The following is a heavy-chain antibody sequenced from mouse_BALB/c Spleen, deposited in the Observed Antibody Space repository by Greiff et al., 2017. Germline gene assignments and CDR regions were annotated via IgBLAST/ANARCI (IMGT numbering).Heavy chain of an antibody. V-gene: IGHV5-9-4*01. CDR3: ARESSYWYFDV. D-gene: IGHD1-1*01. CDR1: GFTFSSYA. CDR2: ISSGGSYT. J-gene: IGHJ1*01. Sequence: EVKLEESGGGLVKPGGSLKLSCAASGFTFSSYAMSWVRQSPEKRLEWVAEISSGGSYTYYPDTVTGRFTISRDNAKNTLYLEMSSLRSEDTAMYYCARESSYWYFDVWGAGTTVTVSS.